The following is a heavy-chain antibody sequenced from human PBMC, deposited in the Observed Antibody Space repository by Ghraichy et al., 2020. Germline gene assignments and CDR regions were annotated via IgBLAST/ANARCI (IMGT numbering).Heavy chain of an antibody. CDR1: GFTFSSYG. CDR2: IWYDGSNK. J-gene: IGHJ6*02. V-gene: IGHV3-33*01. D-gene: IGHD3-10*01. CDR3: ARDRITMVRGVILYYYGMDV. Sequence: GGSLRLSCAASGFTFSSYGMHWVRQAPGKGLEWVADIWYDGSNKYYADSVKGRFTISRDNSKNTLYLQMNSLRAEDTAVYYCARDRITMVRGVILYYYGMDVWGQGTTVTVSS.